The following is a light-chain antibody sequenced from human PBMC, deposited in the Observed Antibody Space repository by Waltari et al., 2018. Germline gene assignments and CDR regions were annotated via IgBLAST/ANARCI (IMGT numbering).Light chain of an antibody. CDR3: CSYAGHSTYV. CDR1: SSDVGNYNL. J-gene: IGLJ1*01. V-gene: IGLV2-23*02. CDR2: EVS. Sequence: QSALTQPASVSGSPGQSITISCTGTSSDVGNYNLVSWYQQHPGQAPKPMIYEVSHRPSGVSNRFSGSKSGNTASLTISGLQPEDETDYYCCSYAGHSTYVFGTGTKVTVL.